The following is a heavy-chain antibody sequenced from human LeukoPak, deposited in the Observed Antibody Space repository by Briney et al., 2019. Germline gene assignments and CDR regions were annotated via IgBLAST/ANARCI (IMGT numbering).Heavy chain of an antibody. V-gene: IGHV1-2*06. CDR1: GYTFTGYY. J-gene: IGHJ5*02. CDR3: ARDRVTMVRGVGPRRAYNWFDP. D-gene: IGHD3-10*01. Sequence: AASVKVSCKASGYTFTGYYMHWVRQAPGQGLEWMGRINPNSGGTNYAQKFQGRVTMTRDTSISTAYMEVSRLRSDDTAVYYCARDRVTMVRGVGPRRAYNWFDPWGQGTLVTVSS. CDR2: INPNSGGT.